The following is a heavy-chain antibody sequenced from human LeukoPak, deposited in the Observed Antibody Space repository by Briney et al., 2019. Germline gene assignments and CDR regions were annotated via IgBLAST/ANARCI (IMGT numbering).Heavy chain of an antibody. D-gene: IGHD4-17*01. CDR3: ARAPGEGWFDP. Sequence: GGSLRLSCAASGFTSSSYWTSWVRHAPGKGLEWVASIKQDGSEKYYVDSVKGRFTISRDNAKNSLYLQMNSLRAEDTALYYCARAPGEGWFDPWGQGTLVTVSS. J-gene: IGHJ5*02. CDR2: IKQDGSEK. CDR1: GFTSSSYW. V-gene: IGHV3-7*01.